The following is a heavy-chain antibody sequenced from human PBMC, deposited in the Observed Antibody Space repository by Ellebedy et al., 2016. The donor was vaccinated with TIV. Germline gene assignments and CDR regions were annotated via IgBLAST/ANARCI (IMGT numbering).Heavy chain of an antibody. V-gene: IGHV3-48*03. CDR3: ARDQETVALYGMDI. D-gene: IGHD6-19*01. CDR1: GFSFSSYG. Sequence: GESLKISCATSGFSFSSYGMNWVRQAPGKGLEWFSFISRSGSTVYYTDSVKGRFTISRDNAKNSLYLQMDSLRAEDTALYYCARDQETVALYGMDIWGQGTTVTVSS. CDR2: ISRSGSTV. J-gene: IGHJ6*02.